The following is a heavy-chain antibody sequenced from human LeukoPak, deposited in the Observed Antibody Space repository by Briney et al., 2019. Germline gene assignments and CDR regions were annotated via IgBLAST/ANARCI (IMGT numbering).Heavy chain of an antibody. CDR3: ARGHSIEPYYYYYYMDV. V-gene: IGHV4-59*01. J-gene: IGHJ6*03. Sequence: SETLSLTCSVSGGSISSYYCSWIRQPPGKGLEWIGYRSTSYNPSLKSRVTISLDTSNNQFSLKLRSVTAADTAVYYCARGHSIEPYYYYYYMDVWGKGTTVTVSS. CDR1: GGSISSYY. CDR2: RST. D-gene: IGHD4-11*01.